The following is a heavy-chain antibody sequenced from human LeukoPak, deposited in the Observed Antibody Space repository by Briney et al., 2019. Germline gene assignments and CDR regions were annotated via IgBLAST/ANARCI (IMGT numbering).Heavy chain of an antibody. CDR1: GASISSSTYY. CDR3: ARAGYSGSDFSV. Sequence: SETLSLTCTVSGASISSSTYYWGWIRQPPGKGLEWIGSIYYSGRTYYNPSLKSRVTISVDTSKNQFSLKLSSVTATDTAVYYCARAGYSGSDFSVWGKGSTVTVSS. J-gene: IGHJ6*04. D-gene: IGHD5-12*01. V-gene: IGHV4-39*07. CDR2: IYYSGRT.